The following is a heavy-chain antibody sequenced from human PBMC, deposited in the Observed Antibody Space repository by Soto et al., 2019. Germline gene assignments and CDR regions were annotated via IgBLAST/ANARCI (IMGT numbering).Heavy chain of an antibody. J-gene: IGHJ4*02. D-gene: IGHD2-8*02. Sequence: QVQLQQWGGGLLKPSETLSLTCAVYRGPFSGYYWTWIRQPPGTGLEWIGEINHSGSTNYNPSLKSRVTISVDTSKNQFSLKLTSVPAADTAVYYCARDKITGLFDYWGQGTLVTVSS. CDR2: INHSGST. V-gene: IGHV4-34*01. CDR1: RGPFSGYY. CDR3: ARDKITGLFDY.